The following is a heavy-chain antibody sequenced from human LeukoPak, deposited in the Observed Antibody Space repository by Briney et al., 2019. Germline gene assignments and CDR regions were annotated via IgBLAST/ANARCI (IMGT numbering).Heavy chain of an antibody. Sequence: ASVKVSCKASGHTFTGYYVYWVRQAHGQGLEWMGWMNPNVGGANFPQKFQGRVTVTSDPAISAAYMELRRLRSDDTAVYYCARGVFGESLESWGQGTLVTVSS. D-gene: IGHD3-10*02. CDR3: ARGVFGESLES. V-gene: IGHV1-2*02. J-gene: IGHJ4*02. CDR2: MNPNVGGA. CDR1: GHTFTGYY.